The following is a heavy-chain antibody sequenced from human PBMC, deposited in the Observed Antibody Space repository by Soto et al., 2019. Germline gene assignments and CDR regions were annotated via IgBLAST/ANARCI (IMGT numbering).Heavy chain of an antibody. Sequence: GGSLRLSCAASGFTFSSYWMSWVRQAPGKGLEWVANIKQDGSEKYYVDSVKGRFTISRDNAKNSLYLQMNSLRAEDTAVYYCARDTEAPYYYDSSGYYNYWGQGTLVTVSS. CDR1: GFTFSSYW. J-gene: IGHJ4*02. CDR3: ARDTEAPYYYDSSGYYNY. CDR2: IKQDGSEK. V-gene: IGHV3-7*01. D-gene: IGHD3-22*01.